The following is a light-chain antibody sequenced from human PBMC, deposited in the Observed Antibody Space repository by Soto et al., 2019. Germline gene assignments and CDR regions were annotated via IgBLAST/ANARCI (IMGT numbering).Light chain of an antibody. CDR1: SSNIGNNY. Sequence: QSALTQPPSVSAAPGQMVTVSCSGGSSNIGNNYVSWYQHLPGIAPKLLIYDNNERPSGIPDRFSGSKSGTSATLGITGLQAGDEADYYCATWDTSLNGVVFGGGTKLTVL. J-gene: IGLJ2*01. V-gene: IGLV1-51*01. CDR3: ATWDTSLNGVV. CDR2: DNN.